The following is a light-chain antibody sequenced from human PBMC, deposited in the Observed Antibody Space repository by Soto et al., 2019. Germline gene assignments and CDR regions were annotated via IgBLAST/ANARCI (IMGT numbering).Light chain of an antibody. CDR3: QQSYSTPNT. J-gene: IGKJ5*01. CDR1: QSISSW. Sequence: EIQMSQSPSAVSATVGDRVTIICRASQSISSWLAWYQQKPGKAPKLLSYGASSLQSGVPSRCSGSGSGTDFTLTISSLQPEDFATYYCQQSYSTPNTFGQGTRLEI. V-gene: IGKV1-39*01. CDR2: GAS.